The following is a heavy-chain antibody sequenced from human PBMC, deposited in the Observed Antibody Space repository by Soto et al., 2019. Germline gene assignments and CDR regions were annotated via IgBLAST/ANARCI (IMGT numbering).Heavy chain of an antibody. CDR3: ARDWLRYFDWSRNKGCMDV. CDR1: GFTFSSYE. Sequence: GGSLRLSCAASGFTFSSYEMNWVRQAPGKGLEWVSYISSSGSTMYYADSVKGRFTISRDNAKNSLYLQMNSLRAEDTAVYYCARDWLRYFDWSRNKGCMDVWCQGTTVSVYS. J-gene: IGHJ6*02. D-gene: IGHD3-9*01. V-gene: IGHV3-48*03. CDR2: ISSSGSTM.